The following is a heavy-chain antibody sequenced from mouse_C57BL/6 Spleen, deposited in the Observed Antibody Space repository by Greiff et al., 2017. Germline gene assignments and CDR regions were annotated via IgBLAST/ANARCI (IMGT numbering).Heavy chain of an antibody. CDR3: ARGPLYYGSSSGYFDY. CDR2: IHPNSGST. V-gene: IGHV1-64*01. Sequence: QVQLQQPGAELVKPGASVKLSCKASGYTFTSYWMHWVKQRPGQGLEWIGMIHPNSGSTNYNEKFKSKDTLTVDKSSSTAYMQLSSLTSEDSAVYYCARGPLYYGSSSGYFDYWGQGTTLTVSS. J-gene: IGHJ2*01. CDR1: GYTFTSYW. D-gene: IGHD1-1*01.